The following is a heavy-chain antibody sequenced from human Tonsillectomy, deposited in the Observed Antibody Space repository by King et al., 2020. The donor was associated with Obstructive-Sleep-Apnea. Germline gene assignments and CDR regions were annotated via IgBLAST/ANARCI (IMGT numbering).Heavy chain of an antibody. V-gene: IGHV1-69*01. CDR2: IIPIFGTT. J-gene: IGHJ4*02. CDR3: AAGGVFVSSGYYFDY. D-gene: IGHD3-16*02. CDR1: GGTFSSYT. Sequence: QLVQSGAEVRKPGSSVKVSCKASGGTFSSYTLNWVRQAPGQGLEWMGGIIPIFGTTNYAQKFQGRITITADESTSTAYMELSSLRSEDTAVYYCAAGGVFVSSGYYFDYWGQGTLVTVSS.